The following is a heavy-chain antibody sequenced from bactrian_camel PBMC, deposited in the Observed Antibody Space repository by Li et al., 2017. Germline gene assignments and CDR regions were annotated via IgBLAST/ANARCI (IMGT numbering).Heavy chain of an antibody. CDR2: IDTTGMP. CDR3: AEGRGSRGEHCYSLNY. CDR1: GGNCA. D-gene: IGHD6*01. J-gene: IGHJ4*01. Sequence: HVQLVESGGGSTHAGGSMILSCTGSGGNCAGWFRQAPGQDREGVAAIDTTGMPTCTYSVKDRFTISKDNVKNTLYLQMNNLQPEDTATYYCAEGRGSRGEHCYSLNYWGQGTQVTVS. V-gene: IGHV3S53*01.